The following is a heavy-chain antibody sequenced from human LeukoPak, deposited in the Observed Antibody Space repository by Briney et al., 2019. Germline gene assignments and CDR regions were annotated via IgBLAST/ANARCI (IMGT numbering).Heavy chain of an antibody. D-gene: IGHD2-15*01. V-gene: IGHV1-3*01. J-gene: IGHJ6*02. CDR1: GYTFTSYA. Sequence: ASVKVSCKASGYTFTSYAMHWVRQAPGQRLEWMGWINAGNGNTKYSQKFQGRVTITRDTSASTAYMELSSLRSEDTAVYYCARSLPYCSGGSCYSNYYYYGMDVWGQGTTVTVSS. CDR3: ARSLPYCSGGSCYSNYYYYGMDV. CDR2: INAGNGNT.